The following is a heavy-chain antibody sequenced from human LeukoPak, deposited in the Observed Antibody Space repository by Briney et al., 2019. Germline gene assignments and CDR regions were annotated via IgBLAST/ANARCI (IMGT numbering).Heavy chain of an antibody. CDR3: ARPKGSYYRDYFDY. Sequence: GSLRLSCAASGFTFSDYYWSWIRQPPGKGLEWIGEINHSGSTNYNPSLKSRVTISVDTSKNQFSLKLSSVTAADTAVYYCARPKGSYYRDYFDYWGQGTLVTVSS. V-gene: IGHV4-34*01. CDR2: INHSGST. CDR1: GFTFSDYY. J-gene: IGHJ4*02. D-gene: IGHD1-26*01.